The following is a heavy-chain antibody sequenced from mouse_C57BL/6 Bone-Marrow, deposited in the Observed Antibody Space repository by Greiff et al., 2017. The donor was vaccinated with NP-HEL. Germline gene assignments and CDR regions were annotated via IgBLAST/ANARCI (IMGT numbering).Heavy chain of an antibody. CDR3: ARSISRRLRLHYYAMDY. CDR1: GYTFTSYW. J-gene: IGHJ4*01. Sequence: QVQLQQPGTELVKPGASVKLSCKASGYTFTSYWMHWVKQRPGQGLEWIGNINPSNGGTNYNEKFKSKATLTVDKSSSTAYMQLSSLTSEDSAVYYCARSISRRLRLHYYAMDYWGQGTSVTVSS. D-gene: IGHD3-2*02. CDR2: INPSNGGT. V-gene: IGHV1-53*01.